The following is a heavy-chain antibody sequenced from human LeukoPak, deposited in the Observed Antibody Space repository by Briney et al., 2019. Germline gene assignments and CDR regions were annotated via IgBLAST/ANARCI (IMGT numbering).Heavy chain of an antibody. Sequence: AGGSLRLSCAASGFTFSSYGMHWVRQAPGKGLEWVAVISYDGSNKYYADSVKGRFTISRDNSKNTLYLQMNSLRSDDTAVYYCARDWVSSYYYGMDVWGQGTTVTVSS. D-gene: IGHD3-16*01. J-gene: IGHJ6*02. CDR2: ISYDGSNK. CDR3: ARDWVSSYYYGMDV. CDR1: GFTFSSYG. V-gene: IGHV3-30*03.